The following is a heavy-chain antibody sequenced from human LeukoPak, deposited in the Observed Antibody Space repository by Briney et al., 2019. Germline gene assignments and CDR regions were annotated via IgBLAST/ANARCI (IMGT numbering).Heavy chain of an antibody. CDR2: MNPNSGNT. Sequence: EASVKVSCKASGYTFTSYDINWVRQATGQGLEWMGWMNPNSGNTDYAQKFQGRLTMTRNTSITTAYMELSSLRSEDTAVYYCARRYCSSISCRFDPWGQGTLVTVSS. J-gene: IGHJ5*02. V-gene: IGHV1-8*01. D-gene: IGHD2-2*01. CDR1: GYTFTSYD. CDR3: ARRYCSSISCRFDP.